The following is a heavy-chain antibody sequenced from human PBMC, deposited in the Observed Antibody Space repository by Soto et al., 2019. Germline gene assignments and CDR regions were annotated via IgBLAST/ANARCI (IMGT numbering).Heavy chain of an antibody. Sequence: GGSLRLSCAASGFTFSNYVMNWVRQAPGKGLEWVSTISYSADKTFYADSVKGRFTISRDNSRDTLFLQMNSLRADDAAVYYCARSARNATTNWGAFDIWGQGTMVTVSS. V-gene: IGHV3-23*01. D-gene: IGHD1-7*01. CDR3: ARSARNATTNWGAFDI. CDR1: GFTFSNYV. J-gene: IGHJ3*02. CDR2: ISYSADKT.